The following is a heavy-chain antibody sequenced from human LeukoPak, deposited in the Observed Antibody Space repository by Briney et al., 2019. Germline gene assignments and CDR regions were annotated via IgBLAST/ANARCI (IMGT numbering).Heavy chain of an antibody. Sequence: PGGSLRLSCAASGFTFSSYSMNWVRQAPGKGLEWVANIKQDGSQKYYVDSVKGRFTISRDNAKNSLYLQMNSLRAEDTAVYYCARGGTAVGEYWGRGTLVTVSS. CDR1: GFTFSSYS. J-gene: IGHJ4*02. V-gene: IGHV3-7*01. CDR2: IKQDGSQK. CDR3: ARGGTAVGEY. D-gene: IGHD3-10*01.